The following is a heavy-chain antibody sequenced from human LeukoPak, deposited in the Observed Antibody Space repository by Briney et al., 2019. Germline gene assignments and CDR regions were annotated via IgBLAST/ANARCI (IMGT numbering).Heavy chain of an antibody. CDR1: GFTFSSYE. J-gene: IGHJ5*02. CDR3: ARWYYDILTGYYWFDP. CDR2: ISSSGSTI. V-gene: IGHV3-48*03. Sequence: PGGSLRLSCAASGFTFSSYEMNWVRQAPGKELEWVSYISSSGSTIYYADSVKGRFTISRDNAKNSLYLQMNSLRAEDTAVYYCARWYYDILTGYYWFDPWGQGTLVTVSS. D-gene: IGHD3-9*01.